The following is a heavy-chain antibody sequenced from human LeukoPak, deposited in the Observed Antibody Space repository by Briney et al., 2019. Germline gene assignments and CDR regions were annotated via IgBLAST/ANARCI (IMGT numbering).Heavy chain of an antibody. CDR2: IIPIFGTA. CDR1: GGTFSSYA. CDR3: ARAGGHCGGDCHYFDY. V-gene: IGHV1-69*01. Sequence: SVKVSCKASGGTFSSYAISWVRQAPGQGLEWMGGIIPIFGTANYAQKFQGRVTITADESTSTAYMELSSLRSEDTAVYYCARAGGHCGGDCHYFDYWGQGTLVTVSS. J-gene: IGHJ4*02. D-gene: IGHD2-21*01.